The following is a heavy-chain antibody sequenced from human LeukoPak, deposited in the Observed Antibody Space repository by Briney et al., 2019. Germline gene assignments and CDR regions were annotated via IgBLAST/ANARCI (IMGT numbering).Heavy chain of an antibody. J-gene: IGHJ4*02. CDR3: SHSIVGATEWLFDY. D-gene: IGHD1-26*01. V-gene: IGHV3-73*01. CDR2: IRSKANSYAT. CDR1: GFTFSGSA. Sequence: GRSLRLSCAASGFTFSGSAMRWVRQASGKGLEWVGRIRSKANSYATAYAASVKGRFTISRDDSKNTAYLQMNSLKTEDTAVYYCSHSIVGATEWLFDYWGQGTLVTVSS.